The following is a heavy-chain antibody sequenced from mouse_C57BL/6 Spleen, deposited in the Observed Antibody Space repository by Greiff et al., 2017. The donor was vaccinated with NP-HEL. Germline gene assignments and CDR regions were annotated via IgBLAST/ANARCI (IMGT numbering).Heavy chain of an antibody. J-gene: IGHJ1*03. CDR2: ISSGGSYT. V-gene: IGHV5-6*01. Sequence: EVHLVESGGDLVKPGGSLKLSCAASGFTFSSYGMSWVRQTPDKRLEWVATISSGGSYTYYPDSVKGRFTISRDNAKNTLYLQMSSLKSEDTAMYYCAREEQLRYWYFDVWGTGTTVTVSS. D-gene: IGHD1-1*01. CDR1: GFTFSSYG. CDR3: AREEQLRYWYFDV.